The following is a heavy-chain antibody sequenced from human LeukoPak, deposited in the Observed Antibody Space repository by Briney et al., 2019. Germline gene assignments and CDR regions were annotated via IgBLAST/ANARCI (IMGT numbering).Heavy chain of an antibody. CDR2: IIPILGIA. D-gene: IGHD1-26*01. V-gene: IGHV1-69*04. Sequence: SVKVSCKASGGTFSSYAISWVRQAPGQGLEWMGRIIPILGIANYAQKFQGRVTITADKSTSTAYMELSSLRSEDTAVYYCAREDLELLGYYYYGMDVWGQGTTVTVSS. CDR1: GGTFSSYA. CDR3: AREDLELLGYYYYGMDV. J-gene: IGHJ6*02.